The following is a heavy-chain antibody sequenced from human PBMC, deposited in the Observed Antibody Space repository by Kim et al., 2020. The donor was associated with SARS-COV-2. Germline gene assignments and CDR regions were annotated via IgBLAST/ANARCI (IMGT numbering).Heavy chain of an antibody. J-gene: IGHJ6*01. D-gene: IGHD3-10*01. Sequence: SETLSLTCAVYGGSFSGYYWSWIRQPPGKGLEWIGEINHSGSTNYNPSLKSRVTISVDTSKNQFSLKLSSVTAADTAVYYCARTRGYYGSGRNYGMDVWG. V-gene: IGHV4-34*01. CDR1: GGSFSGYY. CDR2: INHSGST. CDR3: ARTRGYYGSGRNYGMDV.